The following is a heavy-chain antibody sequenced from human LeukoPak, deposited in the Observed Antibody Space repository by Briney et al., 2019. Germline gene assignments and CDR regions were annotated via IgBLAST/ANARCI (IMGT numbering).Heavy chain of an antibody. D-gene: IGHD3-22*01. Sequence: SETLSLTCTVSGGSIISGSYYWSWIRQPAGKGLEWIGRIYTSGSTNYNPSLKSRVTISVDTSKNQFSLKLSSVTAADTAVYYCARQYYYDSSGFDYWGRGTLVTVSS. V-gene: IGHV4-61*02. J-gene: IGHJ4*02. CDR1: GGSIISGSYY. CDR3: ARQYYYDSSGFDY. CDR2: IYTSGST.